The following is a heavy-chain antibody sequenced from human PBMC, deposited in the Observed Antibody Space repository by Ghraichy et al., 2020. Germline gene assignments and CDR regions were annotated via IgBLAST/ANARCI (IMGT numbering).Heavy chain of an antibody. CDR1: GDSISSHY. CDR2: IHFSGST. J-gene: IGHJ4*02. V-gene: IGHV4-4*07. CDR3: VRNLLPATYGAFDY. D-gene: IGHD2-2*01. Sequence: SQTLSLTCTVSGDSISSHYWSWIRQPAGKGLEWIGRIHFSGSTDYNPSLKSRVSVSVDTSRNQFSLKLSSVTAADTAVYYCVRNLLPATYGAFDYWGQGALVTASS.